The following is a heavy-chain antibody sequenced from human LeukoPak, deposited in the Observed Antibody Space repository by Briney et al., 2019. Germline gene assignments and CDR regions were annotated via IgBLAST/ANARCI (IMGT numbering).Heavy chain of an antibody. CDR2: ISSSSSYI. Sequence: PGGSLRLSCAASGFTFSSYSMNWVRQAPGKGLEWVSSISSSSSYIYYADSVKGRFTISRDNAKNSLYLQMNSLRAEDTAVYYCARDLSDFWSGYPTYYWGQGTLVTVSS. J-gene: IGHJ4*02. CDR1: GFTFSSYS. V-gene: IGHV3-21*01. CDR3: ARDLSDFWSGYPTYY. D-gene: IGHD3-3*01.